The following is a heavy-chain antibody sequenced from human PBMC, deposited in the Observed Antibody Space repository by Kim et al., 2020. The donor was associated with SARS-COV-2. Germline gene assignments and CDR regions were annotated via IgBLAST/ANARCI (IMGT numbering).Heavy chain of an antibody. CDR1: GYTFTRYA. V-gene: IGHV1-3*01. J-gene: IGHJ1*01. D-gene: IGHD3-3*01. Sequence: ASVKVSCKASGYTFTRYAMHWVRQAPGQRLEWMGWMNAGNGNTKYSQKFQGRVTITRDTSASTAYMELSSLRSEDTAVYYCARVRFSSILYDFDFHHGVQ. CDR3: ARVRFSSILYDFDFHH. CDR2: MNAGNGNT.